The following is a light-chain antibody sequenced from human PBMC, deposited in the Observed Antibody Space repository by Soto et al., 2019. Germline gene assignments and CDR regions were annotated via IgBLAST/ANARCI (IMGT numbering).Light chain of an antibody. CDR2: HVS. V-gene: IGLV2-14*03. CDR1: SSDIGHYDY. CDR3: CSLTTSHTYV. Sequence: QSALTQPASVSGSPGQSITISCTGTSSDIGHYDYVSWYQQHPGKAPKLMIYHVSYRPSGVSNRYSGSKSGNSASLTISGLQADDEADYYCCSLTTSHTYVFGSGTKVTVL. J-gene: IGLJ1*01.